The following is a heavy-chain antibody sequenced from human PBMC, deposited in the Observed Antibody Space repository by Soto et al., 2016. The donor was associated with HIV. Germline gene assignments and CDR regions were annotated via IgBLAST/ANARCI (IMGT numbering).Heavy chain of an antibody. J-gene: IGHJ4*02. V-gene: IGHV3-21*01. Sequence: EVQLVESGGGLVKPGGSLRLSCAASGFTFSSYSMNWVRQAPGKGLEWVSSISSNSSYIYYADSVKGRFTISRDNAKNSLYLQMNSLRAEDTAVYYCASGGDPGLYDYWGQGNPGHRLL. CDR1: GFTFSSYS. CDR3: ASGGDPGLYDY. CDR2: ISSNSSYI. D-gene: IGHD2-21*02.